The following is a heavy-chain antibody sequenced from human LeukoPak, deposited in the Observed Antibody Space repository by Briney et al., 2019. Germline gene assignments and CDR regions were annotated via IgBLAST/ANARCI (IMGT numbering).Heavy chain of an antibody. CDR2: VDPEDGET. CDR3: APSQTSSSFGNWFDP. Sequence: ASVKISCKASGYTFIDYYMHWVQQAPGKGLEWMGRVDPEDGETIYAEKFQGRVTITADTSTDTAYMELSSLRSEDTAVYYCAPSQTSSSFGNWFDPWGQGTLVTVSS. CDR1: GYTFIDYY. V-gene: IGHV1-69-2*01. D-gene: IGHD6-13*01. J-gene: IGHJ5*02.